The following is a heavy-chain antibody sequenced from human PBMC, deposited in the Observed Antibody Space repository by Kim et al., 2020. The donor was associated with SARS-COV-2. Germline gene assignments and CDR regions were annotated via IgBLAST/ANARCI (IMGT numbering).Heavy chain of an antibody. D-gene: IGHD2-8*02. Sequence: RGSLRLSCAASGFTFSSYAMNWVRRTPGKGLEWVSSVVGSGVNTYHANSVKGRFTISRDNSQNTLYMEMNSLRAEDTAVYFCAKGKAESCSGVLCYPFDYWGRGTLVTVSS. CDR2: VVGSGVNT. CDR1: GFTFSSYA. V-gene: IGHV3-23*01. J-gene: IGHJ4*02. CDR3: AKGKAESCSGVLCYPFDY.